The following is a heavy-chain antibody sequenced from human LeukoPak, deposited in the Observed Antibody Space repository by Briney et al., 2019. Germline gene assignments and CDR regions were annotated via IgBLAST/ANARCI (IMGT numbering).Heavy chain of an antibody. V-gene: IGHV4-59*08. CDR3: ARLDRPGGRTGDVFDI. Sequence: SETLSLTCTVSGGSISGYHWSWFRHPPGRGLEWIGYIHYTWNTNYSPSLKSRVTMSLDMSKNQFSLVMNSVTAADTAMFYCARLDRPGGRTGDVFDIWGQGTMVTVSS. CDR2: IHYTWNT. J-gene: IGHJ3*02. CDR1: GGSISGYH. D-gene: IGHD3-22*01.